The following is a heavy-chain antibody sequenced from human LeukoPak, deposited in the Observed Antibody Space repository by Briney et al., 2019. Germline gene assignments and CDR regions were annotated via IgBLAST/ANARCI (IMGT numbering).Heavy chain of an antibody. J-gene: IGHJ6*03. V-gene: IGHV3-48*02. CDR3: ARVTVFGVAKRRYYYMDV. CDR1: GFTFSSYS. Sequence: PGGSLRLSCAASGFTFSSYSMNWVRQAPGKGLGWVSYISSSSSTIYYADSVKGRFTISRDNAKNSLYLQMNSLRDEDTAVYYCARVTVFGVAKRRYYYMDVWGKGTTVTVSS. D-gene: IGHD3-3*01. CDR2: ISSSSSTI.